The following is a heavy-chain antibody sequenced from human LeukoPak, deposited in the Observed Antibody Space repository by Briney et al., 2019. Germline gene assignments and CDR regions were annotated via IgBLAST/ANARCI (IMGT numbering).Heavy chain of an antibody. CDR2: INPNSGGT. CDR1: GYTFTGYY. V-gene: IGHV1-2*02. J-gene: IGHJ3*02. CDR3: ARDFHRRYYDSSGYNGFDI. D-gene: IGHD3-22*01. Sequence: ASVKVSCKASGYTFTGYYMHWVRQAPGQGLEWMGWINPNSGGTNYAQKFQGRVTMTRDTSISTAYMELSRLRSDDTAVYYCARDFHRRYYDSSGYNGFDIWGQGTMVTVSS.